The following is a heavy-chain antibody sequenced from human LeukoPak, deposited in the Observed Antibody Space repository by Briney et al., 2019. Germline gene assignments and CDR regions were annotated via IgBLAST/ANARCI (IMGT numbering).Heavy chain of an antibody. CDR2: VRGVGGST. V-gene: IGHV3-43*02. J-gene: IGHJ4*02. CDR3: ATGTLDY. Sequence: GASLRLSCAASGFTFDDYAMHWVRQAPGKGLEWVSLVRGVGGSTYYADSVKGRFTISRDNSKNSLYLQMNSLRTEDTALYYCATGTLDYWGQGTLVILSA. CDR1: GFTFDDYA.